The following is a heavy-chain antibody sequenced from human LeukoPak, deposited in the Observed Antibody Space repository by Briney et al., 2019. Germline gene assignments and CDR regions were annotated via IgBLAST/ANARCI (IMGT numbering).Heavy chain of an antibody. D-gene: IGHD3-16*01. CDR2: FDPEDGET. V-gene: IGHV1-24*01. Sequence: ASVKVSCKVSGYTLTELSMHWVRQAPGKGLEWMGGFDPEDGETIYAQKFQGRVTMTEDTSTDTAYMELSSLRSEDTAVYYCATSDPLRGGIYYFDYWGQGTLVTVSS. CDR1: GYTLTELS. CDR3: ATSDPLRGGIYYFDY. J-gene: IGHJ4*02.